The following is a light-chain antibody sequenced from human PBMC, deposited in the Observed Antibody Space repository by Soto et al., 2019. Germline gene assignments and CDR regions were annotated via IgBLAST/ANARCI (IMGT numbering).Light chain of an antibody. CDR3: SSYTTSSTL. V-gene: IGLV2-14*01. J-gene: IGLJ2*01. CDR1: SSDIGGYNY. Sequence: QSALTQPASVSGSPGQSITISCTGTSSDIGGYNYLSWYQQHPGKVPKLIIYDVSNRPSGVSNRFSGSMSGNTASLTISGLQAEDAAEYYCSSYTTSSTLFGGGTKLTVL. CDR2: DVS.